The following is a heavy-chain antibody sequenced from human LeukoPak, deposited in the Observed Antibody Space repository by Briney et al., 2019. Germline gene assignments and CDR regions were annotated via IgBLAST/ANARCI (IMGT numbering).Heavy chain of an antibody. CDR2: ISSSGST. D-gene: IGHD1-26*01. CDR1: GDSISSGDYY. CDR3: ARDGRYYYAFDI. V-gene: IGHV4-61*02. J-gene: IGHJ3*02. Sequence: TLSLTCTVSGDSISSGDYYWSWLRQPAGTGLEWIGRISSSGSTNYNPSLKSRVTISVGTSKNQFSLKLSSLTAADTAVYYCARDGRYYYAFDIWGQGTMVTVSS.